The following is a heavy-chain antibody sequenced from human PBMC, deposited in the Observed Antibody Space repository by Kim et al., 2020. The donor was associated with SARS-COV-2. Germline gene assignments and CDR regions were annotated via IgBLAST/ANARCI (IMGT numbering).Heavy chain of an antibody. J-gene: IGHJ4*02. CDR2: INPRSANT. Sequence: ASVKVSCKASGYTFTSYWIHWVRQAPGQGLEWMGMINPRSANTRYAQNFQGRVTTTSDTSTSTAYMEMSSLSSEDTAVYYCARAWDQNFDFWGQGTLVTVSS. CDR1: GYTFTSYW. V-gene: IGHV1-46*01. CDR3: ARAWDQNFDF. D-gene: IGHD1-26*01.